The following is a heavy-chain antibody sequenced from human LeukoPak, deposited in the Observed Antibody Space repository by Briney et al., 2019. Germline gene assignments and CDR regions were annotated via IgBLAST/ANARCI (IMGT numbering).Heavy chain of an antibody. Sequence: SETLSLTCAVYGGSFSGYYWNWIRQHPGRGLEWIGYISYRGTTYYNPSLNSRVSISVDTSKNQYSLKLNSVTAADTAVYYCASGGYGAFDYWGQGTLVTVSS. D-gene: IGHD4-17*01. J-gene: IGHJ4*02. CDR3: ASGGYGAFDY. V-gene: IGHV4-34*01. CDR2: ISYRGTT. CDR1: GGSFSGYY.